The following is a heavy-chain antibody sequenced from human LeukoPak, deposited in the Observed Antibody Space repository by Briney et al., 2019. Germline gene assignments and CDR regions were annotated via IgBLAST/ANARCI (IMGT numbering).Heavy chain of an antibody. J-gene: IGHJ4*02. V-gene: IGHV4-39*01. CDR1: GGSISSSIYY. Sequence: SETLSLTCTVSGGSISSSIYYWGWIRQPPGKGLEWIATIYYTGRTYYNPSLKSRVTISIDTSKNQFSLKLSSVPAADTAVYYCARLGIKYDYVWGSYRSIPYYFDYWGQGTLVTVSS. CDR3: ARLGIKYDYVWGSYRSIPYYFDY. CDR2: IYYTGRT. D-gene: IGHD3-16*02.